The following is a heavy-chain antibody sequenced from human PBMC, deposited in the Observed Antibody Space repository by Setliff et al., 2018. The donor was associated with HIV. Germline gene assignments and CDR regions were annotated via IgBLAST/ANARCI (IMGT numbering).Heavy chain of an antibody. CDR2: IYSGGST. CDR3: AREKFENGDYEFVSTFDS. J-gene: IGHJ4*02. Sequence: GESLKISCAASGFTVSSNYMSWVRQAPGKGLEWVSVIYSGGSTYYADSVKGRFTISRDNSKKSLYLQMDSLRDEDTAVYYCAREKFENGDYEFVSTFDSWGQGTLVTVSS. CDR1: GFTVSSNY. V-gene: IGHV3-53*01. D-gene: IGHD4-17*01.